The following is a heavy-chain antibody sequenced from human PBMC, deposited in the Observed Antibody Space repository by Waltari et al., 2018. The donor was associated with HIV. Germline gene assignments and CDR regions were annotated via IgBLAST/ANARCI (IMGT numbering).Heavy chain of an antibody. J-gene: IGHJ3*02. CDR2: IYYSGST. Sequence: QLQLQESGPGLVKPSETLSLTCTVSGGSISSSSYYWGWIRQPPGKGLEWIGSIYYSGSTYYNPSLKSRVTISVDTSKNQFSLKLSSVTAADTAVYYCARAEAGNGLDACDIWGQGTMVTVSS. D-gene: IGHD6-19*01. CDR1: GGSISSSSYY. CDR3: ARAEAGNGLDACDI. V-gene: IGHV4-39*07.